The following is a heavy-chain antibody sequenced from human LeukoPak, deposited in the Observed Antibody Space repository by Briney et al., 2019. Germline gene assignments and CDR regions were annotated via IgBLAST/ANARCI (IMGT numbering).Heavy chain of an antibody. J-gene: IGHJ4*02. D-gene: IGHD3-22*01. V-gene: IGHV4-59*01. Sequence: SETLSLTCTVSGGSISSYYWSWIRQPPGKGLEWIGYIYYSGTTNYNPSLKSRVTISVDTSKNQFSLKLSSVTAADMAVYYCARGPALYYYDSSGYYFDYWGQETLVTVSS. CDR2: IYYSGTT. CDR3: ARGPALYYYDSSGYYFDY. CDR1: GGSISSYY.